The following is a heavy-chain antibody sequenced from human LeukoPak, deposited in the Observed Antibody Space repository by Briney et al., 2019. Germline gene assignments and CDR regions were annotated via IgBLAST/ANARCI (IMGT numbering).Heavy chain of an antibody. CDR3: AREYWGSSFDY. Sequence: GGSLRLSCAASGFTFSVYGMHWVRQAPGEGLVWVSRIGNDVTTTSYADSVRGRFTISRDNAKSTLYLQMNSLRAEDTAVYYCAREYWGSSFDYWGQGTLVSVSS. CDR1: GFTFSVYG. V-gene: IGHV3-74*01. J-gene: IGHJ4*02. CDR2: IGNDVTTT. D-gene: IGHD2-15*01.